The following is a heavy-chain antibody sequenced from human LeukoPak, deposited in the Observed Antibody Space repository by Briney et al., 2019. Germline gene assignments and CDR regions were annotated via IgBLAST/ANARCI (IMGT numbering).Heavy chain of an antibody. CDR2: ISGSGGST. CDR3: AKGSGGVLEWLLYQPPQSHFDY. J-gene: IGHJ4*02. Sequence: PGRSLRLSCAASGFTFSSYAMSWVRQAPGKGLEWVSAISGSGGSTYYADSVKGRFTISRDNSKNTLYLQMNSLRAEDTAVYYFAKGSGGVLEWLLYQPPQSHFDYWGQGTLVTVSS. D-gene: IGHD3-3*01. V-gene: IGHV3-23*01. CDR1: GFTFSSYA.